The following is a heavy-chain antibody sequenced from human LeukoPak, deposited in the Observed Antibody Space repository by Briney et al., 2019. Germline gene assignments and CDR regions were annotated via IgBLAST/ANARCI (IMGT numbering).Heavy chain of an antibody. J-gene: IGHJ3*01. CDR3: AKGGLEPPPDAFDV. Sequence: GGSLRLSCAASGFTFEDYTMHWVRQAPGKGLEWVSLISWDDDRTDYADSVKGRFTTSRDNSKHSLYLQMNSVRTEDTALCYCAKGGLEPPPDAFDVWGQGTMVTVSS. CDR2: ISWDDDRT. V-gene: IGHV3-43*01. D-gene: IGHD1-1*01. CDR1: GFTFEDYT.